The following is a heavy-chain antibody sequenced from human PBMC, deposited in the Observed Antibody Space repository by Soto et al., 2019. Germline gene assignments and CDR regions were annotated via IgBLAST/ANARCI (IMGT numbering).Heavy chain of an antibody. J-gene: IGHJ4*02. Sequence: GGSLRLSCAASGFTFSSYGMHWVRQAPGKGLEWVAVIWYDGSNKYYADSVKGRFTISRDNSKNTLYLQMNSLRAEDTAVCYCASIAAAGTSANYWGQGTLVTVSS. CDR3: ASIAAAGTSANY. CDR1: GFTFSSYG. V-gene: IGHV3-33*01. CDR2: IWYDGSNK. D-gene: IGHD6-13*01.